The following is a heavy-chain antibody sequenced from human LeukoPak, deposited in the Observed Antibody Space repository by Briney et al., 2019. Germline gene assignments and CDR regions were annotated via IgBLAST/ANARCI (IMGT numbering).Heavy chain of an antibody. D-gene: IGHD6-19*01. CDR3: ARVQRSGGWHF. CDR2: ISSSSSTI. CDR1: GFTFSSYS. V-gene: IGHV3-48*04. J-gene: IGHJ4*02. Sequence: GGSLRLSCAASGFTFSSYSMNWVRQAPGKGLEWVPYISSSSSTIYYADSVRGRFTTSRDNAKYSVYLQMNSLRVEDTAVYYCARVQRSGGWHFGGQGTLVTVSS.